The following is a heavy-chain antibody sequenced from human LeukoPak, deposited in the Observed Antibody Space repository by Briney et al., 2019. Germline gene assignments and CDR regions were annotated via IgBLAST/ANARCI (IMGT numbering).Heavy chain of an antibody. Sequence: GGSLRLSCAASGFSFSSNGMHWVGQAPGKGLEWVAVISNDGSNKYYADSVRGRFTISRDNSKNTLYLQMNSLRAEDTAVYYCAKHSSGWYIDYWGQGTLVTVSS. J-gene: IGHJ4*02. CDR3: AKHSSGWYIDY. CDR1: GFSFSSNG. V-gene: IGHV3-30*18. D-gene: IGHD6-19*01. CDR2: ISNDGSNK.